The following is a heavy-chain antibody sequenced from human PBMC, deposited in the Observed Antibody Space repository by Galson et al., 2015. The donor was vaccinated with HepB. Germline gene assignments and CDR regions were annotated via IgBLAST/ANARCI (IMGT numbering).Heavy chain of an antibody. D-gene: IGHD6-13*01. J-gene: IGHJ3*02. CDR2: ISYDGSNK. Sequence: SLRLSCAASGFILSDYAMHWVRQAPGKGLEWVAVISYDGSNKYYTESVKGRFTISRDESKNTLYLQMNSLRVEDTAVYYCARDRGLAAAALGAFGIWGQGTMVTVSS. CDR3: ARDRGLAAAALGAFGI. CDR1: GFILSDYA. V-gene: IGHV3-30-3*01.